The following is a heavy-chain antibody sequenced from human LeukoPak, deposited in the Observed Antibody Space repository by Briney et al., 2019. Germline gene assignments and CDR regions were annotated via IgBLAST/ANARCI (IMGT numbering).Heavy chain of an antibody. V-gene: IGHV4-31*03. Sequence: PSETLSLTCTVSGGSISSGGYYWSWIRQHPGKGLEWIGYIYYSGSTYYNPSLKSRVTISVDTSKNQFSLKLSSVTAADTAVYYCARLRKDAFDIWGQGTMVTVSS. CDR3: ARLRKDAFDI. J-gene: IGHJ3*02. CDR1: GGSISSGGYY. CDR2: IYYSGST. D-gene: IGHD4-17*01.